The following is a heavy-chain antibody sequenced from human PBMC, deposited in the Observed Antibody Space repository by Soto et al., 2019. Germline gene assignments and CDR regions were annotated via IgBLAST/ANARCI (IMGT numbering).Heavy chain of an antibody. J-gene: IGHJ4*02. Sequence: SETLSLTCAVSSGSISSSNWWSWVRQPPGKGLEWIGEIYHSGSTNYNPSLKSRVTISVDKSKNQFSLKLSSVTAADTAVYYCARGLGSSAATLGYWGQGTLVSVSS. CDR3: ARGLGSSAATLGY. D-gene: IGHD6-25*01. CDR1: SGSISSSNW. V-gene: IGHV4-4*02. CDR2: IYHSGST.